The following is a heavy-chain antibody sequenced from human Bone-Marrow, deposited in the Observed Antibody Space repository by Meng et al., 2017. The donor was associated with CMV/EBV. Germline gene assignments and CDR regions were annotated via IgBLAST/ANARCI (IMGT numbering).Heavy chain of an antibody. J-gene: IGHJ6*02. CDR3: AKDTSISTKYYDFWSGYFKPTGYYYGMDD. D-gene: IGHD3-3*01. CDR1: GFTFRSYG. Sequence: GGSLRRSCAASGFTFRSYGMHWVRQAPGKGLEWVAVIWYDGSNKYYADSVKGRFTISRDNSKNTLYLQMNSLRAEDTAVYYCAKDTSISTKYYDFWSGYFKPTGYYYGMDDWGQGTTVTVSS. V-gene: IGHV3-33*06. CDR2: IWYDGSNK.